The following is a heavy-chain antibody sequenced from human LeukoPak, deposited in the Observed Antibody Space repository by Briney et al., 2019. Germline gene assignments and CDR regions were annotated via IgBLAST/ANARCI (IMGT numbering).Heavy chain of an antibody. Sequence: KPSETLSLTCTVSGGSISSYYWSWFGQPPGKGLEWIGYIYYSGSTNYNPSLRSRVTISVDTSKNQFSLKLSSVTAADTAVYYCARGFIGYMDVWGKGTTVTVSS. CDR2: IYYSGST. V-gene: IGHV4-59*13. CDR3: ARGFIGYMDV. J-gene: IGHJ6*03. D-gene: IGHD3-16*02. CDR1: GGSISSYY.